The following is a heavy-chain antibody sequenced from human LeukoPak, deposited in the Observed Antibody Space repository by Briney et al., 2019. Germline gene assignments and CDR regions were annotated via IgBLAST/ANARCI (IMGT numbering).Heavy chain of an antibody. CDR3: ARGYSSGWYNPPHY. V-gene: IGHV4-39*01. D-gene: IGHD6-19*01. CDR2: IYYSGST. CDR1: GGSISSSSYY. Sequence: SETLSLSCTVSGGSISSSSYYWGWIRQPPGKGLEWIGSIYYSGSTYYNPSLKSRVTISVDTSKNQFSLKLSSVTAADTAVYYCARGYSSGWYNPPHYWGQGTLVTVSS. J-gene: IGHJ4*02.